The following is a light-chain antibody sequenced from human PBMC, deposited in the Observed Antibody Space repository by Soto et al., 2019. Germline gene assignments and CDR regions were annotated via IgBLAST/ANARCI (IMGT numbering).Light chain of an antibody. CDR3: CSYAGRSYV. Sequence: QSVLTQPRSVSGSPGQSVTISCTGTSSDVGGYNYVSWYQQHPGKAPKLMIYDVSKRPSGVPDRFSGSKSGNTASLTISGLQAEDKADYYCCSYAGRSYVFVTGTKVTVL. V-gene: IGLV2-11*01. CDR1: SSDVGGYNY. J-gene: IGLJ1*01. CDR2: DVS.